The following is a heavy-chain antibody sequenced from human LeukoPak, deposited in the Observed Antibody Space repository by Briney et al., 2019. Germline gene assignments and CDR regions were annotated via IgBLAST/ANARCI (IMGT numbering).Heavy chain of an antibody. CDR1: GGSTSTFY. CDR3: ARHLAAAQYIGAFDY. V-gene: IGHV4-59*08. Sequence: SETLSLTCTVSGGSTSTFYWSWIRHPPGKGLEWIGYIYYSGSTTYNPSLKSRVTISGDTSKNQFSLKLTSVTAADTAVYYCARHLAAAQYIGAFDYWGQGTLVTVSS. J-gene: IGHJ4*02. CDR2: IYYSGST. D-gene: IGHD6-13*01.